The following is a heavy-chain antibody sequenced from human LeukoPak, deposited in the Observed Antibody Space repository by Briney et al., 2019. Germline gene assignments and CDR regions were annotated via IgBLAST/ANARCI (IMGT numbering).Heavy chain of an antibody. CDR2: RDPNSGNT. Sequence: ASVKVSCKASRYTLTSYDINWVRQATGQGREWMGRRDPNSGNTGSAQKFQGRVTITRNTSISTAYMELSRQRAEHTAVYYCARKYRRIEGFVPWGQGTLVSVCS. CDR3: ARKYRRIEGFVP. D-gene: IGHD2-2*01. CDR1: RYTLTSYD. J-gene: IGHJ5*02. V-gene: IGHV1-8*03.